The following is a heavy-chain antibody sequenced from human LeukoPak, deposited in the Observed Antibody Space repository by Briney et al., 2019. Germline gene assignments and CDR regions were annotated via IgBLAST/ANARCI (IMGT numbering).Heavy chain of an antibody. CDR3: AKESYYYDSSGYYYFDY. CDR2: ISWNSGSI. D-gene: IGHD3-22*01. Sequence: GGSLRLSCAASGFTFGDYAMHWVRQAPGKGLEWVSGISWNSGSIGYADSVKGRFTISRDNAKNFLYLQTNSLRAEDTALYYCAKESYYYDSSGYYYFDYWGQGTLVTVSS. J-gene: IGHJ4*02. CDR1: GFTFGDYA. V-gene: IGHV3-9*01.